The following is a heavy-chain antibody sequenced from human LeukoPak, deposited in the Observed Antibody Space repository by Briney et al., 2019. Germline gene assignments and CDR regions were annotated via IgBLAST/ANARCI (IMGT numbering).Heavy chain of an antibody. CDR1: GGTFSSYA. D-gene: IGHD4-17*01. CDR2: IIPIFGTA. CDR3: AREAYGDYETFDY. Sequence: GASVKVSCKASGGTFSSYAISWVRQAPGQGLEWMGGIIPIFGTANYAQKFQGRVTITADESTSTAYMELSSLRSEDTAVYYCAREAYGDYETFDYWGQGTLVTVFS. V-gene: IGHV1-69*13. J-gene: IGHJ4*02.